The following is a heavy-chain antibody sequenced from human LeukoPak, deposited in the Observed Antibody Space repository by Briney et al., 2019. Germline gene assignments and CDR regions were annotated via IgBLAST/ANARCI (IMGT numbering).Heavy chain of an antibody. V-gene: IGHV1-18*04. J-gene: IGHJ3*02. CDR2: ISAYNGNT. CDR3: ARARTPTWIQLWLLPAFDI. D-gene: IGHD5-18*01. CDR1: GYTFTSYY. Sequence: ASVKVSCKASGYTFTSYYMHWVRQAPGQGLEWMGWISAYNGNTNYAQKLQGRVTMTTDTSTSTAYMELRSLRSDDTAVYYCARARTPTWIQLWLLPAFDIWGQGTMVTVSS.